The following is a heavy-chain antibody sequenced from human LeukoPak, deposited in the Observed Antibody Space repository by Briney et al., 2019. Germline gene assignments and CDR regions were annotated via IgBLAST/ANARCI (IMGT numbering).Heavy chain of an antibody. D-gene: IGHD2-21*02. V-gene: IGHV4-34*01. CDR2: INHSGST. Sequence: SETLSLTCAVYGGSFSGYYWSWMRQPPGKGLEWIGEINHSGSTNYNPSLKSRVTISVDTSKNQFSLKLSSVTAADTAVYYCARDCGGDCYAGYWGQGTLVTVSS. CDR3: ARDCGGDCYAGY. J-gene: IGHJ4*02. CDR1: GGSFSGYY.